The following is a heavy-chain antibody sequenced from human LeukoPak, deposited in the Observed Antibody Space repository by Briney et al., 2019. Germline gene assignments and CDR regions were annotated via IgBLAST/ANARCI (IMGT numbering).Heavy chain of an antibody. J-gene: IGHJ6*02. CDR3: ARGSGWVHYYYYGMDV. CDR2: INHSGST. CDR1: GGSFSGYY. D-gene: IGHD6-19*01. Sequence: PETLSLTCAVYGGSFSGYYWSWIRQSPGKGLEWIGEINHSGSTNYNPSLKSRVTISVDTSKNQFSLKLSSVTAADTAVYYCARGSGWVHYYYYGMDVWGQGTTVTVSS. V-gene: IGHV4-34*01.